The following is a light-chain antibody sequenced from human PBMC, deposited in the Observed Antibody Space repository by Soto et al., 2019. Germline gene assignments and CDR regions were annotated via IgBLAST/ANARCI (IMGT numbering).Light chain of an antibody. J-gene: IGKJ4*01. CDR3: QQYGSSPLT. V-gene: IGKV3-20*01. Sequence: EIVLTQSPGTLSLSPGEIATLSCRASQSVSSSYLAWYQQKPGQAPRLLIYGASSRATGIPDRFSGSGSGTDFTLTISRLEPEDFAVYYCQQYGSSPLTFGGGNKVEIK. CDR1: QSVSSSY. CDR2: GAS.